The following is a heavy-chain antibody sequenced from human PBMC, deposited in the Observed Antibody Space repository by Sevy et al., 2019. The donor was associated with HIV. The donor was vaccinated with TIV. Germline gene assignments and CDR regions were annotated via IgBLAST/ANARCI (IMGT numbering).Heavy chain of an antibody. J-gene: IGHJ4*02. Sequence: GGSLRLSCAASGLTFNNASMTWVRQAPGMGLEWVGRIKSKTDGGTTDYAAPVKSRFTISRDDSKNTLYLQMNSLKTEDTAVYYCTTKHGFWSGYYYFDYWGQGTLVTVSS. CDR3: TTKHGFWSGYYYFDY. V-gene: IGHV3-15*01. D-gene: IGHD3-3*01. CDR1: GLTFNNAS. CDR2: IKSKTDGGTT.